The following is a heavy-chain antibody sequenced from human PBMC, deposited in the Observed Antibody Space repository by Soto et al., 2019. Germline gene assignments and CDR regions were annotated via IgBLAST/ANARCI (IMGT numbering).Heavy chain of an antibody. CDR2: ISSDGDST. V-gene: IGHV3-23*01. Sequence: VGSLRLSCAAFGFTFSTYALNWVRQSPGKGLEWVSTISSDGDSTYYVDSVKGRFTVSRDNSNNTMYLQMNSLRAEDTALYFCARDPSTGNADYWGQGTLVTVSS. CDR1: GFTFSTYA. J-gene: IGHJ4*02. D-gene: IGHD3-9*01. CDR3: ARDPSTGNADY.